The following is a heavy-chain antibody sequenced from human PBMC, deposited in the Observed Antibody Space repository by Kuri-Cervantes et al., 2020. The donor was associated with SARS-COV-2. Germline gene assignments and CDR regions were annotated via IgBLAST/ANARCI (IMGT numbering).Heavy chain of an antibody. CDR2: INSDGSSA. V-gene: IGHV3-74*01. D-gene: IGHD2-2*01. CDR1: GFTFSSYW. CDR3: ARDSVGYCSSTSCYSVGDIDY. J-gene: IGHJ4*02. Sequence: GGSLRLSCAASGFTFSSYWMHWVRQAPGKGLVWVSRINSDGSSASYADSVKGRFTISRDNAKNTLYLQMNSLRAEDTAVYYCARDSVGYCSSTSCYSVGDIDYWGQGTLVTVSS.